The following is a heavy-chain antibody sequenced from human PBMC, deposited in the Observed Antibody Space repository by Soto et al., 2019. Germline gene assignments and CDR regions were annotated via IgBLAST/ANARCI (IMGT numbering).Heavy chain of an antibody. D-gene: IGHD6-13*01. CDR1: GFTFSSYA. V-gene: IGHV3-30-3*01. Sequence: GGSLRLSCAASGFTFSSYAMHWVRQAPGKGLEWVAVISYDGSNKYYADSVKGRFTISRDNSKNTLYLQMNSLRAEDTAVYYCASDAAAGTGYYYGMDVWGHGTTVTVSS. CDR3: ASDAAAGTGYYYGMDV. J-gene: IGHJ6*02. CDR2: ISYDGSNK.